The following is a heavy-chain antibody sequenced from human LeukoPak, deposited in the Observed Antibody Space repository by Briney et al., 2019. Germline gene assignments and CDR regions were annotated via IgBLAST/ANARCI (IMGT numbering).Heavy chain of an antibody. CDR3: AKEGLDCTGGRCYYGYYYMDV. Sequence: GGSLRLSCAASGFTFSSYGMSWVRQAPGKGLEWVSVTSGSGSSTFYADSVKGRFTISRDNSKNTLYMQMNSLRAEDTAVYHCAKEGLDCTGGRCYYGYYYMDVWGKGTTVTVSS. J-gene: IGHJ6*03. CDR2: TSGSGSST. V-gene: IGHV3-23*01. D-gene: IGHD2-15*01. CDR1: GFTFSSYG.